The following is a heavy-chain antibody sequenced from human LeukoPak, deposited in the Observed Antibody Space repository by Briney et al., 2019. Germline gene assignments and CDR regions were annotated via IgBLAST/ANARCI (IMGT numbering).Heavy chain of an antibody. CDR3: ARGLHDRSWYGAH. CDR2: LPPDGSYQ. D-gene: IGHD6-13*01. V-gene: IGHV3-30*04. J-gene: IGHJ4*02. CDR1: GFTFSDYT. Sequence: GGSLRLSCAASGFTFSDYTMQWVRQAPGKGLEWVALLPPDGSYQYYADSLKGRFTISRDNFKNALYLQMNSLRLEDTAVYYCARGLHDRSWYGAHWGQGALLSVSS.